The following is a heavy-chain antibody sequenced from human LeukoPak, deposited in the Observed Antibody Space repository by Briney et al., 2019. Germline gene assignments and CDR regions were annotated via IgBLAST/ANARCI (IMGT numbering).Heavy chain of an antibody. Sequence: SDPLSLPCTLSGRSNSSSSYFWRWIRQPPGKGLEWFGSIYYSRSTYYNPSLKSRVTISVDTSKNQFSLKLSSVTAADTAVYYCARASMTTVTSGAFDIWGQGTMVTVSS. V-gene: IGHV4-39*07. D-gene: IGHD4-17*01. CDR2: IYYSRST. J-gene: IGHJ3*02. CDR3: ARASMTTVTSGAFDI. CDR1: GRSNSSSSYF.